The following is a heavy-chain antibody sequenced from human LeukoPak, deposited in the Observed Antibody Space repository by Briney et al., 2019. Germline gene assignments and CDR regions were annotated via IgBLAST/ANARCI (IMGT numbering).Heavy chain of an antibody. CDR2: INHSGST. D-gene: IGHD6-6*01. CDR3: ARGLRIAARRGFDY. J-gene: IGHJ4*02. CDR1: GGSFSGYY. V-gene: IGHV4-34*01. Sequence: PSETLSLTCAVYGGSFSGYYWSWIRQPPGKGLEWIGEINHSGSTNYNPSLKSRVTISVDTSKNQFSLKLSSVTAADTAVYYCARGLRIAARRGFDYWGQGTLVTVSS.